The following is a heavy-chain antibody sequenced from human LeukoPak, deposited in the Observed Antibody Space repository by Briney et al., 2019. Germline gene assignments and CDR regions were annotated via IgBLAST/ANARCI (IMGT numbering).Heavy chain of an antibody. CDR3: AKDGELLRPFGY. V-gene: IGHV1-18*01. CDR2: ISAYNGNT. CDR1: GYTFTSYG. D-gene: IGHD1-26*01. J-gene: IGHJ4*02. Sequence: ASVKVSCKASGYTFTSYGINWVRQAPGQGLEWMGWISAYNGNTNYAQRLQGRVTMTTDTSTGTAYMELRSLRSDDTAVYYCAKDGELLRPFGYWGQGTLVTVSS.